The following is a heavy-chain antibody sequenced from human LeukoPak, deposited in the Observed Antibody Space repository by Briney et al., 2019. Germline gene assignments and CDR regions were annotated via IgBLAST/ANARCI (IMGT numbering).Heavy chain of an antibody. D-gene: IGHD1-26*01. CDR2: IYYSGST. Sequence: PSQTLSLTCTVSGGSISSGGYYWSWIRQHPGKGLEWIGYIYYSGSTYYNPSLKRRATISVATSKNQFSLKLSSVTAADTAVYYCARVRNRVGGSYRNDYWGQGTLVTVSS. V-gene: IGHV4-31*03. CDR3: ARVRNRVGGSYRNDY. CDR1: GGSISSGGYY. J-gene: IGHJ4*02.